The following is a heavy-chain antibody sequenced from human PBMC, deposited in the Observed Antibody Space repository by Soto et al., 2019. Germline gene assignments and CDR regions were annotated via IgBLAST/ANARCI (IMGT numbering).Heavy chain of an antibody. D-gene: IGHD3-3*01. V-gene: IGHV3-23*01. CDR2: ISGSGGST. CDR3: AKGVRYYDFWSGYQDY. J-gene: IGHJ4*02. Sequence: PGGSLSLSCAASGFTFSSYAMSWVRQAPGKGLEWVSAISGSGGSTYYADSVKGRFTISRDNSKNTLYLQMNSLRAEDTAVYYCAKGVRYYDFWSGYQDYWGQGTLVTVSS. CDR1: GFTFSSYA.